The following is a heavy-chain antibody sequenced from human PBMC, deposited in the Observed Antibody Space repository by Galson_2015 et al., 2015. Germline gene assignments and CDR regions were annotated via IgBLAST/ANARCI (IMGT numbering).Heavy chain of an antibody. CDR1: GGTFSSYA. V-gene: IGHV1-69*13. J-gene: IGHJ4*02. D-gene: IGHD3-22*01. CDR2: IIPIFGTA. Sequence: SVKVSCKASGGTFSSYAISWVRQAPGQGLEWMGGIIPIFGTANYAQRFQGRVTITADESTSTAYMELSSLRSEDTAVYYCAREWYDSSGYFRCLFDYWGQGTLVTVSS. CDR3: AREWYDSSGYFRCLFDY.